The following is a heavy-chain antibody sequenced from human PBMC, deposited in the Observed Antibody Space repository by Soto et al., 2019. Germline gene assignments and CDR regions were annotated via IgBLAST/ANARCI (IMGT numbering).Heavy chain of an antibody. CDR3: ARDAVPYNGRWDWFDP. J-gene: IGHJ5*02. CDR1: GFTFSDYA. CDR2: IGGTGGDT. V-gene: IGHV3-23*01. Sequence: DVQLLESGGGLVQPGGSLRLSCAASGFTFSDYAMNWGRQAPGKGLEWVSSIGGTGGDTYYADSVKGRFTVSRDNSKNMLYLQMNSLSAEDTAIYYCARDAVPYNGRWDWFDPWGQGTLVIVSS. D-gene: IGHD1-20*01.